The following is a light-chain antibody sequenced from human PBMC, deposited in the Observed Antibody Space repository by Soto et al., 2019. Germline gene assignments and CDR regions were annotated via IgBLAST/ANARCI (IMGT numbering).Light chain of an antibody. CDR2: GAS. CDR1: RSISSN. J-gene: IGKJ1*01. CDR3: QQYNNWPWT. V-gene: IGKV3-15*01. Sequence: EIVMTQSPATLSVSPGERATLSCRASRSISSNLAWYQQKPGQAPRLLIYGASTRATGIPARFSGRGSGTEFTLTISSLQSVDFAVYSCQQYNNWPWTFGQGTKVDNK.